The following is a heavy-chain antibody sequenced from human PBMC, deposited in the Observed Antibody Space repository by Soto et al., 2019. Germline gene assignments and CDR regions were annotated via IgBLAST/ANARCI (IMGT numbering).Heavy chain of an antibody. Sequence: QVQLVESGGGVVQPGRSLRLSCAASGFTFSSYGMHWVRQAPGKGLEWVAVIWYDGSNKYYADSVKGRFTISRDNSKNTRYLQMNSLRAEDTAVYYCARDLMYSSGWYDLDYWGQGTLVTVSS. D-gene: IGHD6-19*01. CDR3: ARDLMYSSGWYDLDY. V-gene: IGHV3-33*01. J-gene: IGHJ4*02. CDR1: GFTFSSYG. CDR2: IWYDGSNK.